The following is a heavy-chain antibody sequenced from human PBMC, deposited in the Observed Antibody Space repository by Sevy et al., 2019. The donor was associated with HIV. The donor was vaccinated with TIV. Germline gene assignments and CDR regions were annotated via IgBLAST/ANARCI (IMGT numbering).Heavy chain of an antibody. D-gene: IGHD3-3*01. J-gene: IGHJ4*02. V-gene: IGHV3-23*01. CDR1: EFTFISYV. CDR3: AKGSLEWLSALDY. CDR2: ITGSGGTT. Sequence: GGSLRLSCAASEFTFISYVMSWVRQAPGKGLEWVSDITGSGGTTYYADSVRGRFTISRDNSNNTLYLQMTSLGAEDTAVYYCAKGSLEWLSALDYWGQGTLVTVSS.